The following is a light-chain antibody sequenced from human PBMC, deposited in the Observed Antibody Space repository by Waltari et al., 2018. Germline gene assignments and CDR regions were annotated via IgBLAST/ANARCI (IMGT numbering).Light chain of an antibody. CDR2: GAS. CDR1: QSVSSN. V-gene: IGKV3D-15*03. J-gene: IGKJ4*01. Sequence: ETVMTQSPATLSVSPGERATLSCRASQSVSSNLAWYQQKPGQAPRLLIYGASIRATGIPARFSCSGSGTEFSLTISILQSEDFAVYYCQHYNIWPPLTFGGGTKVEIK. CDR3: QHYNIWPPLT.